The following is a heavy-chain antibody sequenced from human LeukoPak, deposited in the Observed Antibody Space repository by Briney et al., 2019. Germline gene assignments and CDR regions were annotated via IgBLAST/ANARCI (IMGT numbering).Heavy chain of an antibody. J-gene: IGHJ4*02. CDR1: GNSVSSNSAA. CDR3: ARDRPPQTNTVTGGSFDY. Sequence: SQTLSLTCAISGNSVSSNSAAWNWIRQSPSRGLEWLGRTYYRSKWYNDYAVSVKSRITINPDTSKNQFSLQLNSVTPEDTAVYYCARDRPPQTNTVTGGSFDYWGQGTLVTVSS. CDR2: TYYRSKWYN. D-gene: IGHD4-17*01. V-gene: IGHV6-1*01.